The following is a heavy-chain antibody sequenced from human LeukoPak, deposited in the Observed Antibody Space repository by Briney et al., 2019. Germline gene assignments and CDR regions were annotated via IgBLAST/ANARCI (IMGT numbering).Heavy chain of an antibody. J-gene: IGHJ4*02. CDR2: IYNRGTT. D-gene: IGHD6-19*01. CDR1: GGSISSHF. Sequence: SETLSLTCTVSGGSISSHFWSWMRQPPGKGLEWIGNIYNRGTTNYNPSLNSRVTMSVDTSKNQLSQQLTSVTAADTAVYYCTKATQWLAFDYWGRGTLVTVSS. CDR3: TKATQWLAFDY. V-gene: IGHV4-59*11.